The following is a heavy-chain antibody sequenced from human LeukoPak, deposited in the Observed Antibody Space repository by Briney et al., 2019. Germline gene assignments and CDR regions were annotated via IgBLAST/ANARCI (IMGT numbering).Heavy chain of an antibody. V-gene: IGHV3-21*06. CDR3: ATETNGRHYDY. CDR1: GLTFSTSG. D-gene: IGHD1-14*01. CDR2: IGPTGSDR. J-gene: IGHJ4*02. Sequence: PGGSLRLSCTASGLTFSTSGFNWVRQAPGKGLEWVASIGPTGSDRYHADWIKGRFTISTDTANNFLYLQRNSLRAEDTAVYYCATETNGRHYDYWGQGTLLTVSS.